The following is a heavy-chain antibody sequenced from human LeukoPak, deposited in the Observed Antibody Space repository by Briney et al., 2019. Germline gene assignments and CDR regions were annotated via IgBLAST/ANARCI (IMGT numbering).Heavy chain of an antibody. Sequence: GGSLRLSCAASGFTFSNYWMSWVRQAPGKGLEWVASTNQDGSEKYYVDSLKGRFSLSRDNAKNSLYLQMNSLRAEDTAVYYCARVIGVIGVFDIWGQGTMVTVSS. CDR2: TNQDGSEK. CDR1: GFTFSNYW. V-gene: IGHV3-7*01. CDR3: ARVIGVIGVFDI. D-gene: IGHD3-22*01. J-gene: IGHJ3*02.